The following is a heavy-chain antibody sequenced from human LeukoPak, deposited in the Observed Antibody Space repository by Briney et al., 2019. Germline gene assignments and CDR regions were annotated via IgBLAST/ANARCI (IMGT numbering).Heavy chain of an antibody. CDR1: GGSISSYY. D-gene: IGHD6-13*01. Sequence: PSETLSLTCTVSGGSISSYYWSWIRQPPGKGLEWIGYIYYSGSTNYNPSLKSRVTISVDTSKNQFSLKLSSVTAADTAVYYCATADLIAAAGQDAFDIWGQGTMVTVSS. V-gene: IGHV4-59*08. CDR2: IYYSGST. CDR3: ATADLIAAAGQDAFDI. J-gene: IGHJ3*02.